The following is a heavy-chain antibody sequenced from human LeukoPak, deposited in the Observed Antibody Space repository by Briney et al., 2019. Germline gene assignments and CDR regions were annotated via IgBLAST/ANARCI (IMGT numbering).Heavy chain of an antibody. Sequence: SETLSLTCAVYGGSFSGYYWSWIRQPPGKGLEWIGEINHSGSTNYNPSLKSRVTISVDTSKNQFSLKLSSVTAADTAVYYCAGPMVRGATRDWGQGTLVTVSS. CDR1: GGSFSGYY. CDR3: AGPMVRGATRD. CDR2: INHSGST. V-gene: IGHV4-34*01. D-gene: IGHD3-10*01. J-gene: IGHJ4*02.